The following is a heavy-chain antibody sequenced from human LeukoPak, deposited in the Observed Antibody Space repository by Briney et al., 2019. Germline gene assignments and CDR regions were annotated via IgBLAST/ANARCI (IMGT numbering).Heavy chain of an antibody. J-gene: IGHJ4*02. CDR1: GYSFTDYW. CDR3: ARLTSSWSFDY. Sequence: GESLKISCKGSGYSFTDYWIGWVRQMPGKGLEWMGIISPDGSDTRYSPSFQGQVTISADKSITTAYLQWSSLKASDTAMYYCARLTSSWSFDYWGQGTLVTVSS. V-gene: IGHV5-51*01. D-gene: IGHD6-13*01. CDR2: ISPDGSDT.